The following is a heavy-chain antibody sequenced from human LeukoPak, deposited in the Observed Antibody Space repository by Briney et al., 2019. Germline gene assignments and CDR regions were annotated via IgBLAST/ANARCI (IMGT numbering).Heavy chain of an antibody. V-gene: IGHV3-7*01. CDR1: GLSFRRDW. J-gene: IGHJ4*02. Sequence: WGYLRLWRAASGLSFRRDWMSWVRQAQGKGLEWVANVNQDGSEKYYVDSVKGRFTISRDNAKNSLYLQMNSLGTEDTALYYCARSRSLHDYWGQGTLVTVSS. CDR2: VNQDGSEK. CDR3: ARSRSLHDY.